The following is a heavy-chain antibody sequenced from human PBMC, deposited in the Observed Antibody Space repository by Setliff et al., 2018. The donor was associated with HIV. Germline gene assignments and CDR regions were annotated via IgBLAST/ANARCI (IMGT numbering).Heavy chain of an antibody. CDR2: IYYSGST. J-gene: IGHJ5*02. CDR1: GGSISSYY. CDR3: ARWSCGRATCYDSPYNWFEP. V-gene: IGHV4-59*01. D-gene: IGHD2-2*01. Sequence: SETLSLTCTVSGGSISSYYWSWIRQPPGKGLEWIGYIYYSGSTNYNPSLKSRVTISVDTSKNQFSLKLSSGTAADTAVYYCARWSCGRATCYDSPYNWFEPWGQGTLVTVLL.